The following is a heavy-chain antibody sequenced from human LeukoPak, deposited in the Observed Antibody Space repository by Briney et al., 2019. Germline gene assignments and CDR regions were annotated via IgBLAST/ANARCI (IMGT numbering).Heavy chain of an antibody. J-gene: IGHJ4*02. CDR1: GFTFSRYE. CDR2: ISPDGSNK. D-gene: IGHD1-1*01. Sequence: GRSLRLSCAASGFTFSRYEMHWVRQAPGKGLEWVALISPDGSNKYYADSVKGRFTISRDNSKNTLYLQMNSLRGEDTAVYYCSKVAVSTSDYWGQGTLVTVSS. CDR3: SKVAVSTSDY. V-gene: IGHV3-30*18.